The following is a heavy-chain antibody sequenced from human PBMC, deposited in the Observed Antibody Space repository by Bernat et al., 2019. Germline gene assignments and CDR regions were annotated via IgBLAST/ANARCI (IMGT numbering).Heavy chain of an antibody. CDR2: IYYSGST. V-gene: IGHV4-31*03. CDR3: ARSCGSSSWYFDL. CDR1: GGSISSDGYY. Sequence: QVQLQESGPGLVKPSQTLSLTCTVSGGSISSDGYYWSWIRQHPGKGLEWIGYIYYSGSTYYNPSLESRVTISVDTSKRQFSLRLSSVTAADTTVDYCARSCGSSSWYFDLWGRGTLVSVSS. J-gene: IGHJ2*01. D-gene: IGHD6-13*01.